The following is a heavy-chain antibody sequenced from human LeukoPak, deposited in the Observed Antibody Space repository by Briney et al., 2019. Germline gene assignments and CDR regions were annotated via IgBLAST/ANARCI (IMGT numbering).Heavy chain of an antibody. D-gene: IGHD3-22*01. J-gene: IGHJ4*02. V-gene: IGHV4-34*01. CDR3: ALPEGNSSGYTFDY. CDR1: DESFSGYY. Sequence: SETLSLTCAVYDESFSGYYCSWIRQPPRKGLEWIGEIDHSGSTNYNPSLKSRVTISVDTSKNQFSLKLSSVTAADTAVYYCALPEGNSSGYTFDYWGQGTLVTVSS. CDR2: IDHSGST.